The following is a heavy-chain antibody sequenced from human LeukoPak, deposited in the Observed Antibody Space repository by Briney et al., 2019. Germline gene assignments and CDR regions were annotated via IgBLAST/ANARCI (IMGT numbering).Heavy chain of an antibody. D-gene: IGHD3-10*02. V-gene: IGHV3-23*01. Sequence: GGSLRLSCAASGFTFSSYSMSRVRQAPGKGLEWVSIISDSGANTYYADSVRGRFTISRDNSKNTLYLQMNSLRAEDTAVYYCAELGITMIGGVWGKGTTVTISS. CDR3: AELGITMIGGV. CDR1: GFTFSSYS. J-gene: IGHJ6*04. CDR2: ISDSGANT.